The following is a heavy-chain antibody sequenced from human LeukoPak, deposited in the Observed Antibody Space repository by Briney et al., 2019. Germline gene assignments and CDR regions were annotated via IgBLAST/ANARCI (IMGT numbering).Heavy chain of an antibody. D-gene: IGHD3-16*01. CDR2: TIPIFGTA. V-gene: IGHV1-69*01. CDR1: GGTFSSYA. CDR3: ARGEVVLYYFDY. J-gene: IGHJ4*02. Sequence: SVKVSCKASGGTFSSYAISWVRQAPGQGLEWMGGTIPIFGTANYAQKFQGRVTITADESTSTAYMELSSLRSEDTAVYYCARGEVVLYYFDYWGQGTLVTVSS.